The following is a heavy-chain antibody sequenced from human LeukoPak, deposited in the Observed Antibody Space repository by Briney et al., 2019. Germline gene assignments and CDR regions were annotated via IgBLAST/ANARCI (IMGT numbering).Heavy chain of an antibody. J-gene: IGHJ4*02. D-gene: IGHD6-19*01. CDR2: INPNSGGT. CDR3: AITGYSSGWYVIDY. Sequence: SVKVSCKASGYTFTGYYMYWVRQAPGQGLEWMGWINPNSGGTNYAQKFQGRVTMTRDTSISTAYMELSRLRSDDTAVYYCAITGYSSGWYVIDYWGQGTLVTVSS. V-gene: IGHV1-2*02. CDR1: GYTFTGYY.